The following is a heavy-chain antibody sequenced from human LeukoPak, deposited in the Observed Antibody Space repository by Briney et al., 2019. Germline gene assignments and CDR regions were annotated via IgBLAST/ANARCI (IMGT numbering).Heavy chain of an antibody. CDR2: IYSGGTT. Sequence: PGGSLRLSCAASGFTFSSYWMTWVRQAPGKGLEWLSVIYSGGTTYYADSVKGRFTISRDNSKNTLYLQMNSLRAEDTVVYYCARDDPSGSYIDYWGQGTLVTVSS. CDR1: GFTFSSYW. J-gene: IGHJ4*02. V-gene: IGHV3-66*01. CDR3: ARDDPSGSYIDY. D-gene: IGHD1-26*01.